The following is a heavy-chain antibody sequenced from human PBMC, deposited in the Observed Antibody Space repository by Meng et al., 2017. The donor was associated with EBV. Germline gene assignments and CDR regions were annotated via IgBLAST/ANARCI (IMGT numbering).Heavy chain of an antibody. J-gene: IGHJ5*02. CDR3: ARGRYYGDYFWFDP. CDR2: IYYSGST. V-gene: IGHV4-61*01. D-gene: IGHD4-17*01. Sequence: QVQLQESGPGLWKPSQTLSLTCTVSGGSVSSGSYYWSWIRQPPGKGLEWIGYIYYSGSTNYNPSLKSRVTISVDTSKNQFSLKLSSVTAADTAVYYCARGRYYGDYFWFDPWGQGTLVTVSS. CDR1: GGSVSSGSYY.